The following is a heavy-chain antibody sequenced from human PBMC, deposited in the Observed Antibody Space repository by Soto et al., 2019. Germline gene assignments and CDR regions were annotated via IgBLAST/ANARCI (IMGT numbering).Heavy chain of an antibody. CDR2: IYYSGST. CDR1: GASISRYY. Sequence: SETLSLTCTASGASISRYYWGSFRQPPEKGLEWIGYIYYSGSTSYIPSFKSRVTISVDTSKNQFSLKLSFVTAADTAVYYCARGIEGWYQGRYYYGMDVWGQGTTVTVSS. V-gene: IGHV4-59*01. D-gene: IGHD6-19*01. J-gene: IGHJ6*02. CDR3: ARGIEGWYQGRYYYGMDV.